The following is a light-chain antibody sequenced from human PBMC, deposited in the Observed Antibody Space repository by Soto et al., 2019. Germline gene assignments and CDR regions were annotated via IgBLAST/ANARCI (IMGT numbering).Light chain of an antibody. J-gene: IGKJ3*01. Sequence: EIVLTQSPATLSLSPGERATLSCRASQSVSSFLAWYQQKPGQAPRLLIYDASNSATGIPARFSGSGSGTDITLTISSLEPEDFAVYYCQQRSNWPGAFGPGTKVYIQ. CDR2: DAS. CDR1: QSVSSF. V-gene: IGKV3-11*01. CDR3: QQRSNWPGA.